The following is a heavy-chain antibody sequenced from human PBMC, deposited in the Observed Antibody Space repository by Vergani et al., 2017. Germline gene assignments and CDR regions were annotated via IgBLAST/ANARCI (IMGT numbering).Heavy chain of an antibody. Sequence: QLQLQESGPGLVKPSETLSLTCTVSGGSISSSSYYWGWIRQPPGKGLEWIGSIYHSGSTNYNPSLKSRVTISVDKSKNQFSLKLSSVTAADTAVYYCAREGSTPERAYWYFDLWGRGTLVTVSS. CDR2: IYHSGST. CDR3: AREGSTPERAYWYFDL. D-gene: IGHD1-1*01. J-gene: IGHJ2*01. CDR1: GGSISSSSYY. V-gene: IGHV4-39*07.